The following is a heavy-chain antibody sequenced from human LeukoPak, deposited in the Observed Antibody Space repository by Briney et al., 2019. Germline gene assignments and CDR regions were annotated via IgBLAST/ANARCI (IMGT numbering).Heavy chain of an antibody. CDR2: VTGTSSPI. J-gene: IGHJ3*02. D-gene: IGHD5-18*01. CDR1: GFTFSTYS. CDR3: ARDPGYGYSGAFDI. Sequence: GGSLRLSCEVPGFTFSTYSMNWVRQAPGKGLEWVSYVTGTSSPIYYADSVKGRFTISRDNAKNSLYLQMNSLRAEDTAVYYCARDPGYGYSGAFDIWGQGTMVTVSS. V-gene: IGHV3-48*01.